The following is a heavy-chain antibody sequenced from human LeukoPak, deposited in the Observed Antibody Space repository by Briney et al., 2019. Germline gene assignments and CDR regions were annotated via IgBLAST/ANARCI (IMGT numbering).Heavy chain of an antibody. V-gene: IGHV1-24*01. CDR2: FDPEDGET. Sequence: ASVKVSCKVSGYTLTELSMHWVRQAPGKGLEWMGGFDPEDGETIYAQKFQGRVTMTEDTSTDTAYMELSSLRSEDTAVYYCATVLDGPRLYYYDSSGYYIWGQGTLVTVSS. D-gene: IGHD3-22*01. CDR3: ATVLDGPRLYYYDSSGYYI. CDR1: GYTLTELS. J-gene: IGHJ4*02.